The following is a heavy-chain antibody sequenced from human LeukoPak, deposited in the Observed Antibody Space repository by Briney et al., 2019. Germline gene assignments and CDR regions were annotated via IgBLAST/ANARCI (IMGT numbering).Heavy chain of an antibody. D-gene: IGHD6-13*01. CDR1: GFTFSSCS. Sequence: GGSLRLSCAASGFTFSSCSMNWVREAPEGALECVSSISSSSGYIFSADSLKGRFTISRDNAKNSLYLQLNSLRAEDTAVYYCARHNSSSWSITPFDYWGQGTLVTVSS. V-gene: IGHV3-21*01. CDR2: ISSSSGYI. CDR3: ARHNSSSWSITPFDY. J-gene: IGHJ4*02.